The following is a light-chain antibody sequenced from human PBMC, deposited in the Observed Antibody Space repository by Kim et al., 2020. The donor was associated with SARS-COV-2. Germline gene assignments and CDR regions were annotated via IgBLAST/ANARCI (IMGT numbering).Light chain of an antibody. J-gene: IGLJ1*01. Sequence: GQSVTISCTGTSSDVGGYNYVSWYQHHPGKAPKVIIYDVSKRPSGVPDHFSGSKSGNTASLTISGRQAEDETDYYCSSYAGSYIYVFGSGTKVTVL. V-gene: IGLV2-11*01. CDR2: DVS. CDR1: SSDVGGYNY. CDR3: SSYAGSYIYV.